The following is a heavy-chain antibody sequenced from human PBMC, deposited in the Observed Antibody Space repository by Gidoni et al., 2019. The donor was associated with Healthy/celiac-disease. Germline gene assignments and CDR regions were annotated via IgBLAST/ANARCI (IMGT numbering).Heavy chain of an antibody. V-gene: IGHV1-69*09. CDR3: ARGQSHSGSSPFDY. J-gene: IGHJ4*02. Sequence: QVQLVQSGAEVKKPGSSVKVSCKASGCTFSSYAISWVRKAPGQGLEWMGRIIPILGIANDAQKFQGRVTITADKATSTAYMGLSSLRSEDTAVYYCARGQSHSGSSPFDYWGQGTLGTVSS. CDR2: IIPILGIA. CDR1: GCTFSSYA. D-gene: IGHD1-26*01.